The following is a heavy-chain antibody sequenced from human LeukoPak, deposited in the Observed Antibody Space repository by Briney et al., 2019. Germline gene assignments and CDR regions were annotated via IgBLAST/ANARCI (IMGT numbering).Heavy chain of an antibody. CDR2: ISGSGGST. J-gene: IGHJ4*02. CDR1: GFTFSSYA. D-gene: IGHD4-17*01. CDR3: AKDSRWPYGGFDY. Sequence: GGSLRLSCAAPGFTFSSYAMSWVRQAPGKGLEWVSAISGSGGSTYYADSVKGRFTISRDNSKNTLYLQMNSLRAEDTAVYYCAKDSRWPYGGFDYWGQGTLVTVSS. V-gene: IGHV3-23*01.